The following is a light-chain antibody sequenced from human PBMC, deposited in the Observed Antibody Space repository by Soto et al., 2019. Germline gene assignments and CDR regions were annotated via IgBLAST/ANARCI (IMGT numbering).Light chain of an antibody. Sequence: IVLTQSPATLSLSPGERATLSCRARQTVSTYLSWYQHKPGQAPRLLIYGASNRATGNPARFSGSGSGTDFTLTISRLEPEDSAVYYCQQRYNWLTFGGGTKVEIK. V-gene: IGKV3-11*01. CDR2: GAS. J-gene: IGKJ4*01. CDR1: QTVSTY. CDR3: QQRYNWLT.